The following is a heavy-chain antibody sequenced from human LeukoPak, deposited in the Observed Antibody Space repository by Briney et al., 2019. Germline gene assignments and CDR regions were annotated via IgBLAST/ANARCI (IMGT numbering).Heavy chain of an antibody. Sequence: SETLSLTCTVSGGSISNDYWSWIRQPPGKGLEWIGYIYYSGSTNYNPSLKSRVTISVDTSKNQFSLKLSSVTAADTAVYYCARHSTSGWNWFDPWGQGTLVTVSS. CDR2: IYYSGST. J-gene: IGHJ5*02. CDR3: ARHSTSGWNWFDP. CDR1: GGSISNDY. D-gene: IGHD6-19*01. V-gene: IGHV4-59*08.